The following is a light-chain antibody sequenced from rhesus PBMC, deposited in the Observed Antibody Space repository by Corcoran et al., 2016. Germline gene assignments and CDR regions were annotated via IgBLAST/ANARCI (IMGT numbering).Light chain of an antibody. V-gene: IGKV1-22*01. CDR3: QQYSSSPFT. J-gene: IGKJ3*01. CDR1: QNIYSN. Sequence: DIQMTQSPSALSASVGDRVTISCRASQNIYSNLAWYQQKTGKAPKLLIYKASSLQSGVPSRFSGSGSGTDFTLTIISLQSEDFATYYCQQYSSSPFTFGPGTKLDIK. CDR2: KAS.